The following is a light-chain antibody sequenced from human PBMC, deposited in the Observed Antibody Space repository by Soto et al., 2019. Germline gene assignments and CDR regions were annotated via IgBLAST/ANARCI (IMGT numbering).Light chain of an antibody. CDR1: QRISKW. J-gene: IGKJ1*01. CDR3: QHYNIYSWT. V-gene: IGKV1-5*03. CDR2: KAS. Sequence: DIQMTQSPSTLSASVGDRVTLTFRASQRISKWLPWYQQQPGQAPKVMIYKASTLESGVPSRFSGSGSGTEFTLPISSLQHEDVATYYCQHYNIYSWTFGQGTKVHIK.